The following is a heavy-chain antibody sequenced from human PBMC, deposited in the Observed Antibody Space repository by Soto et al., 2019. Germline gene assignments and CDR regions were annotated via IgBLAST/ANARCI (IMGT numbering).Heavy chain of an antibody. CDR1: GVSFSGYY. CDR2: INHSGST. V-gene: IGHV4-34*01. CDR3: ARAYRSRTAD. J-gene: IGHJ4*02. Sequence: SETLSLTCALYGVSFSGYYWSWIRQPPGKGLEWIGEINHSGSTNYNPSLKSRVTISVDTSKNQFSLKLSSVTAADTAVYYCARAYRSRTADWGQGTLVTVSS. D-gene: IGHD3-16*02.